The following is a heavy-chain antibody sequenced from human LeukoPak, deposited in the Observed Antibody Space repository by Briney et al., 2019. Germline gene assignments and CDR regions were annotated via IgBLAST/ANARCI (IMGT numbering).Heavy chain of an antibody. J-gene: IGHJ4*02. Sequence: SETLSLTCTVSGYSISSGYYWGWIRQPPGKGLEWIGSIYHSGSTYYNPSLESRVTISVDTSKNQFSLKLSSVTAADTSVYYCAKHYMGSSYNRGLDYWGQGTLVTVSS. V-gene: IGHV4-38-2*02. CDR1: GYSISSGYY. CDR2: IYHSGST. D-gene: IGHD3-10*01. CDR3: AKHYMGSSYNRGLDY.